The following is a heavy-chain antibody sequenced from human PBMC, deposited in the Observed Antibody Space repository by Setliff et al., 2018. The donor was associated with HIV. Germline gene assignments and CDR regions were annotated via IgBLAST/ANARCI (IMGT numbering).Heavy chain of an antibody. CDR2: IYLSDSQS. Sequence: GESLKISCQGSGHSLTNDWIAWMRQVPGEGLEWMGIIYLSDSQSAYNPSFQGRVALSADKSINTAYLQWSSLKVSDTAIYYCARDPNQVGAVAGPPDYWGQGTLVTVSS. V-gene: IGHV5-51*01. D-gene: IGHD6-19*01. CDR1: GHSLTNDW. CDR3: ARDPNQVGAVAGPPDY. J-gene: IGHJ4*02.